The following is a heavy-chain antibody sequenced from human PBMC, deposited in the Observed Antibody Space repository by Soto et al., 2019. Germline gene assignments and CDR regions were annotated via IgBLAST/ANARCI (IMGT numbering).Heavy chain of an antibody. J-gene: IGHJ4*02. CDR3: ARELGGTTVNTLFDH. CDR1: GYTFTRYY. Sequence: QVQLVQSGAEVKKPGASVKVSCKASGYTFTRYYIHWVRQAPGQGLEWMGIVNPSGDNTNYAQKFRGSVTMTRDTSTNTGHMELGSLRSEDTAVYFCARELGGTTVNTLFDHWGQGTVVTVSS. V-gene: IGHV1-46*01. CDR2: VNPSGDNT. D-gene: IGHD4-17*01.